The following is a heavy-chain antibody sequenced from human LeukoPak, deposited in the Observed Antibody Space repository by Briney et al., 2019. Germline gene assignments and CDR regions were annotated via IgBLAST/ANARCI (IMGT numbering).Heavy chain of an antibody. V-gene: IGHV3-48*04. CDR2: ISSSSSTI. Sequence: PGGSLRLSCAASGFTFSSYSMNWVRQAPGKGLEWVSYISSSSSTIYYADSVKGRFTISRDNAKNSLYLQMNSLRAEDTAVYYCARYGSGSYSVAFDIWGQGTMVTVSS. D-gene: IGHD3-10*01. J-gene: IGHJ3*02. CDR3: ARYGSGSYSVAFDI. CDR1: GFTFSSYS.